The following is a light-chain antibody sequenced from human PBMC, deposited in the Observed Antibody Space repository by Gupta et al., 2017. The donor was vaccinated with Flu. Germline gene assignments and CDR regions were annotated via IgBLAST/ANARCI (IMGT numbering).Light chain of an antibody. V-gene: IGKV1-5*03. J-gene: IGKJ1*01. CDR1: QSISTS. CDR2: EAS. CDR3: LQYNSCWT. Sequence: DIQMTPFPSTLSASVGDRVTISCRASQSISTSLAWYQQKVGEAPNLLIHEASSLQSGVPSRFSGGGSGTEFTLTISSLQPDDFATYCCLQYNSCWTFGQGTKVEVK.